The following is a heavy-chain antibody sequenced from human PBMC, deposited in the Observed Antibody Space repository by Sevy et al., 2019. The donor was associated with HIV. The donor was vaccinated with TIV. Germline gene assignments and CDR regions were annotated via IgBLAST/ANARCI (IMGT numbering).Heavy chain of an antibody. J-gene: IGHJ6*02. CDR2: ISAYNGNT. Sequence: ASVKVSCKASGYTFTSYGISWVRQAPGQGLEWMGWISAYNGNTNYAQKLQGRVTMTTDTSTSTAYMELGSLRSDDTAVLYCAGDATLDCSSTSCKSYYYYGMDVWGQGTTVTVSS. V-gene: IGHV1-18*01. CDR1: GYTFTSYG. CDR3: AGDATLDCSSTSCKSYYYYGMDV. D-gene: IGHD2-2*01.